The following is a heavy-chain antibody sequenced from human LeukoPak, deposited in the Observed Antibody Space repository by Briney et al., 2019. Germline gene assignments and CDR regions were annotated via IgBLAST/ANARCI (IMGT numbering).Heavy chain of an antibody. V-gene: IGHV4-59*01. CDR1: GVSISSYY. Sequence: SESLSLTCTVSGVSISSYYWSWIRQPPGKGLEWVGSIYYTGSTTYNPSLKRGVTMSLDASTKQISWHRNSVPTADAPVYYYARGGNYWPQWWFDRGGRGTLVTVPS. CDR2: IYYTGST. J-gene: IGHJ5*02. CDR3: ARGGNYWPQWWFDR. D-gene: IGHD1-26*01.